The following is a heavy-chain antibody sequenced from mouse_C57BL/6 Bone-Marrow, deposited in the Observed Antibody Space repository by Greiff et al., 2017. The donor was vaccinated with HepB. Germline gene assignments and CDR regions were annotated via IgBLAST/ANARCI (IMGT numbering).Heavy chain of an antibody. V-gene: IGHV1-4*01. Sequence: QVQLKESGAELARPGASVKMSCKASGYTFTSYTMHWVKQRPGQGLEWIGYINPSSGYTKYNQKFKDKATLTADKSSSTAYMQLSSLTSEDSAVYYCARWVYDYFDYWGQGTTLTVSS. D-gene: IGHD2-3*01. J-gene: IGHJ2*01. CDR1: GYTFTSYT. CDR2: INPSSGYT. CDR3: ARWVYDYFDY.